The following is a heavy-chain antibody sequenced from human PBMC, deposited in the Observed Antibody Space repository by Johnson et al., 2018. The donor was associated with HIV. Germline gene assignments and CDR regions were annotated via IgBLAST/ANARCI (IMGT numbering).Heavy chain of an antibody. CDR2: IKQDGSEK. J-gene: IGHJ3*02. D-gene: IGHD6-19*01. CDR1: GFTFSSYW. Sequence: VQLVESGGGVVQPGRSLRLSCAASGFTFSSYWMSWVRQAPGKGLEWVANIKQDGSEKYYVDSVKGRFTISRDNAKNSLYLQMNSLRAEDTAVYYCARVSSSTIAVTGNAFEIWGQGTMVSVSS. V-gene: IGHV3-7*01. CDR3: ARVSSSTIAVTGNAFEI.